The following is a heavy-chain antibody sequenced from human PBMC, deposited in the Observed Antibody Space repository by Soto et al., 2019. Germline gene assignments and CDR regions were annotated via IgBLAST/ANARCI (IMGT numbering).Heavy chain of an antibody. CDR1: GFTFSSYT. CDR2: ISSSSSYI. Sequence: PGGSLRLSCAASGFTFSSYTMSWVRQAPGKGLEWVSSISSSSSYIYYADSVKGRFTISRDNAKNSLYLQMNSLRAEDTAVYYCARDITGQIDYWGQGTLVTVSS. CDR3: ARDITGQIDY. V-gene: IGHV3-21*01. D-gene: IGHD1-20*01. J-gene: IGHJ4*02.